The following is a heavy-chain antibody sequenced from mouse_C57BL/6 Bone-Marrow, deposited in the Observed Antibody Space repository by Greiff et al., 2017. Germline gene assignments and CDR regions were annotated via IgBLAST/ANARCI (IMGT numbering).Heavy chain of an antibody. V-gene: IGHV1-55*01. D-gene: IGHD3-1*01. CDR3: AKSGPRGRSVAY. J-gene: IGHJ2*01. CDR1: GYTFTSYW. Sequence: VQLQQPGAELVKPGASVKMSCKASGYTFTSYWITWVKQRPGQGLEWIGDIYPTSGRTNYNEKFKSKAILTVDPSSNTAYMQLSSLPSEDSAVFYWAKSGPRGRSVAYWGQGTTLTVSS. CDR2: IYPTSGRT.